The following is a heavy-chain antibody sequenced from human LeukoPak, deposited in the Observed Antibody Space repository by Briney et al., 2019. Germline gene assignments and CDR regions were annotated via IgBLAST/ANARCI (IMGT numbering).Heavy chain of an antibody. CDR2: ISSSSSYI. V-gene: IGHV3-21*01. Sequence: GGSLRLSCAASGFTFSSYSMNWVRQAPGKGLEWVSSISSSSSYIYYADSVKGRFTISRDNAKNSLYLQMNSLRAEDTAVYYCARDRSSGWYRGLFQHWGQGTLVTVSS. J-gene: IGHJ1*01. CDR3: ARDRSSGWYRGLFQH. D-gene: IGHD6-19*01. CDR1: GFTFSSYS.